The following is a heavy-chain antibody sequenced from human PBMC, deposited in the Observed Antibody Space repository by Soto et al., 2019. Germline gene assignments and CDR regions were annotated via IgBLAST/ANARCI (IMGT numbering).Heavy chain of an antibody. CDR1: GGSISSYY. D-gene: IGHD6-19*01. Sequence: QVQLQESGPGLVKPSETLSLTCTVSGGSISSYYWSWIRQPPGQGLEWIGYIYYSGSTNYNPSLKSRVTISVDTSKNQFSLKLSSVTAADTAVYYCAREDSSGWYALDYWGQGTLVTVSS. J-gene: IGHJ4*02. CDR2: IYYSGST. CDR3: AREDSSGWYALDY. V-gene: IGHV4-59*01.